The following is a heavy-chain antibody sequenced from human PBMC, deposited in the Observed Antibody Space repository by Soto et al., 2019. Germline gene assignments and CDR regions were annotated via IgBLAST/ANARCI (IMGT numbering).Heavy chain of an antibody. Sequence: EVQLVESGGGLVQPGRSLRLSCAASVFTFDDYAMHWVRQVPGKGLQWVSGLSWNGVTIGYAASVKGRLTISRDNAKKSLYRQMDGVRPDDTALYYCAASRAYDSSDYSGFHYGMDVWGLGTTVTVS. J-gene: IGHJ6*02. CDR1: VFTFDDYA. V-gene: IGHV3-9*01. CDR3: AASRAYDSSDYSGFHYGMDV. D-gene: IGHD3-22*01. CDR2: LSWNGVTI.